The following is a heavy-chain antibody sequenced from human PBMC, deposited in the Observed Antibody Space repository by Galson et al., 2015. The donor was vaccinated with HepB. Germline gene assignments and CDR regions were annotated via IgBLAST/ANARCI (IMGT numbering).Heavy chain of an antibody. CDR3: ATDMREMGRWLRLGLGY. D-gene: IGHD5-12*01. J-gene: IGHJ4*02. CDR1: GGTFSSYT. CDR2: IIPILGIA. Sequence: SVKVSCKASGGTFSSYTISWVRQAPGQGLEWMGRIIPILGIANYAQKFQGRVTITSDKSTSTAYMELSSLRSEDTAVYYCATDMREMGRWLRLGLGYWGQGTLVTVSS. V-gene: IGHV1-69*10.